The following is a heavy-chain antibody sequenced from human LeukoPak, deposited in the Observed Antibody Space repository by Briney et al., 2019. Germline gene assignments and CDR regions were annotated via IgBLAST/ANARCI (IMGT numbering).Heavy chain of an antibody. J-gene: IGHJ3*02. V-gene: IGHV3-23*01. D-gene: IGHD2-15*01. CDR2: SAGSGGGGGT. CDR3: AKGTTGHCSGATCYPFDM. Sequence: PGGSLRLSCVASGFTFSSYGMNWVRQAPGKVLEWVSSSAGSGGGGGTYHADSVKGRFTISRDDPKNTLFLHMNSLRVEDTAVHYCAKGTTGHCSGATCYPFDMWGQGTVVTVSS. CDR1: GFTFSSYG.